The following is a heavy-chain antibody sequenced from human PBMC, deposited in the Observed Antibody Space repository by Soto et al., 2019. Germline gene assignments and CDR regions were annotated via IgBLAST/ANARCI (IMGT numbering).Heavy chain of an antibody. Sequence: GWSPGLGCAASGVTVSKYEMNWVRQAPGKGLEWISYIDRSGTTIHYADSVKGRFTISRDNAKNSMYLQMNSLRVDDTAVYYCVGDGDGGCCSSWFVPWGQGTLVTVPS. CDR2: IDRSGTTI. V-gene: IGHV3-48*03. CDR1: GVTVSKYE. D-gene: IGHD2-15*01. CDR3: VGDGDGGCCSSWFVP. J-gene: IGHJ5*02.